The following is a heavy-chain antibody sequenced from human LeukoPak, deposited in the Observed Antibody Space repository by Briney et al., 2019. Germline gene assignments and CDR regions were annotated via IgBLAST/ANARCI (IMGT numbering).Heavy chain of an antibody. CDR1: GGSISSGSYY. J-gene: IGHJ4*02. D-gene: IGHD3-3*01. Sequence: PSQTLSLTCTVSGGSISSGSYYWSWIRQPAGKGLEWIGRIYTSGSTNYNPSLKSRVTISVDTSKNQFSLKLSSVTAADTAVYYCARAYDFWSGLPGYWGQGTLVTVSS. CDR3: ARAYDFWSGLPGY. V-gene: IGHV4-61*02. CDR2: IYTSGST.